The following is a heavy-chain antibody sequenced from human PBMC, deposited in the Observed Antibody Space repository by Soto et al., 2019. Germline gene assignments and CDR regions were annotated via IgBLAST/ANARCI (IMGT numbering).Heavy chain of an antibody. CDR2: ISWNSGTI. CDR1: GFTFDDYA. J-gene: IGHJ3*02. D-gene: IGHD6-6*01. CDR3: AKGRSSSRTAFDI. Sequence: DVQLVESGGGLVQPGRSLRLSCAASGFTFDDYAMHWVRQAPGKGLEWVAGISWNSGTIAYADSVKGRFTISRDNAKNSLYVQMNSLRAEDTALYYCAKGRSSSRTAFDIWGQGTMVTVS. V-gene: IGHV3-9*01.